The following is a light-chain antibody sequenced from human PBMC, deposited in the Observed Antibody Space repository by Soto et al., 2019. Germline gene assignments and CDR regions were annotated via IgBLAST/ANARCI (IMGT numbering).Light chain of an antibody. J-gene: IGKJ5*01. Sequence: EIVMTQSPATLSVSPGERATLSCRASQSVRSKLAWYQQKPGQAPRLVIYAASTRATGIPDRFSGSVSGTEFTLTISSLQSEDFAVYYCQQYNEWPPFTFGKGTRLEIK. CDR1: QSVRSK. V-gene: IGKV3-15*01. CDR2: AAS. CDR3: QQYNEWPPFT.